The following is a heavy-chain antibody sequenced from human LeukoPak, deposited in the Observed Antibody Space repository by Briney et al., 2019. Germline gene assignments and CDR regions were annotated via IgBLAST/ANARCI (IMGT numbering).Heavy chain of an antibody. J-gene: IGHJ3*02. D-gene: IGHD5-24*01. CDR1: GYNFASYW. CDR3: ARRSRDGYNYPDDFDI. CDR2: IYPGDSDT. Sequence: GESLKISCKSSGYNFASYWIGWVRQMPGKGLEWMGIIYPGDSDTIYSPSFQGQVTISADKSIITDYLQWSSLKASDTAMYYCARRSRDGYNYPDDFDIWGQGTLVTVSS. V-gene: IGHV5-51*01.